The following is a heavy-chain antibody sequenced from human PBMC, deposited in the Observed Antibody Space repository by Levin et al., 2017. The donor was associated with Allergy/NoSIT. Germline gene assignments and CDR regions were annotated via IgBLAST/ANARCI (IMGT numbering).Heavy chain of an antibody. CDR1: GITFSNAW. CDR3: TTYSSSWYSFDY. CDR2: IKSKTDGGTT. V-gene: IGHV3-15*01. Sequence: GESLKISCAASGITFSNAWMSWARQAPGKGLEWVGRIKSKTDGGTTEYAAPGKGRFTIARDDSKNTLYLQMNSLKTEDTAVYFCTTYSSSWYSFDYWGQGTLVTVAS. J-gene: IGHJ4*02. D-gene: IGHD6-13*01.